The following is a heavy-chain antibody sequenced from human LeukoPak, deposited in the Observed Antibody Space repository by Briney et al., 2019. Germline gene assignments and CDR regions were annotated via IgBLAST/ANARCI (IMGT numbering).Heavy chain of an antibody. CDR3: ARGRVQGRFLEY. CDR2: INPNSGGT. J-gene: IGHJ4*02. Sequence: ASVKVSCKASGYTFTGYYMHWVRQAPGQGLEWMGWINPNSGGTTYAQKFQGRVTMTRDTSISTAYMELSRLRSDDTAVYYCARGRVQGRFLEYWGQGTLVTVSS. V-gene: IGHV1-2*02. CDR1: GYTFTGYY. D-gene: IGHD3-3*01.